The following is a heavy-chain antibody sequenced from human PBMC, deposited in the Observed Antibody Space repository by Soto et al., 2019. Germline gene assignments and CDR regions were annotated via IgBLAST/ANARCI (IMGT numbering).Heavy chain of an antibody. CDR3: ARDQEPLSGMDL. V-gene: IGHV4-30-4*01. D-gene: IGHD1-1*01. Sequence: LSLTCTVSGGSISSGDYYWSWIRQPPGKGLEWIGYIYYSGSTYYNPSLKSRVTISVDTSKNQFSLKLSSVASADTAVYYCARDQEPLSGMDLWGQGTTVTVSS. CDR2: IYYSGST. CDR1: GGSISSGDYY. J-gene: IGHJ6*02.